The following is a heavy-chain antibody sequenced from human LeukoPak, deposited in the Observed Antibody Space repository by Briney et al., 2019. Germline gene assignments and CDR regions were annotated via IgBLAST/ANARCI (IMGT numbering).Heavy chain of an antibody. V-gene: IGHV3-66*01. CDR2: LYAAGSI. J-gene: IGHJ4*02. Sequence: GGSLRLSCAASGFTGSSNYMSWVRQAPGKGLEWVSVLYAAGSIYYADSVKGRFTISRDNSQSTLYLQMNSLRAEDTAVYYCARGRSYYYDSTGSFDYWGQGTLVTVSS. CDR1: GFTGSSNY. D-gene: IGHD3-22*01. CDR3: ARGRSYYYDSTGSFDY.